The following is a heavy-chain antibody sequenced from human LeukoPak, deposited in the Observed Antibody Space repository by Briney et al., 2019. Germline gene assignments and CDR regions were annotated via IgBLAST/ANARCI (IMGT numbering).Heavy chain of an antibody. CDR3: ARDRSTAAHEY. D-gene: IGHD2-2*01. J-gene: IGHJ4*02. V-gene: IGHV1-18*01. CDR2: ISGYNGNT. Sequence: ASVKVSCKASGYTFTSYGTSWVRQAPGQGPEWMGWISGYNGNTNYAQKFQGRVTMTTDTSTSTAYMEVRGLRPDDTAIYYCARDRSTAAHEYWGQGTLVTVSS. CDR1: GYTFTSYG.